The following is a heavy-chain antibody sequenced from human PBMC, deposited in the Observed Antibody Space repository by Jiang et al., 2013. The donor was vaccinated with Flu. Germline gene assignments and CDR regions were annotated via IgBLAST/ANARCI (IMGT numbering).Heavy chain of an antibody. CDR1: GGSMSSYY. Sequence: GPGLVKPSETLSLTCTVSGGSMSSYYWSWIRQPPGKGLEWIGYIYYSGSTNYNPSLKSRVTISVDTSKNQFSLKLSSVTAADTAVYYCARVGSSWYVSVGNIDKGYYFDYWGQGTLVTVSS. CDR3: ARVGSSWYVSVGNIDKGYYFDY. J-gene: IGHJ4*02. CDR2: IYYSGST. V-gene: IGHV4-59*01. D-gene: IGHD6-13*01.